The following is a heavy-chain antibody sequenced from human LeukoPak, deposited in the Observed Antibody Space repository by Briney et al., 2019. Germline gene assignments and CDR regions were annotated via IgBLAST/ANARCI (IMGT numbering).Heavy chain of an antibody. CDR1: GFTFSSYA. V-gene: IGHV3-30-3*01. Sequence: GGSLRLSCAASGFTFSSYAMHWVRQAPGKGLEWVAVISYDGSNKYYADSVKGRFTISRDNAKNSLYLQMNSLRAEDTAVYYWARDRRGGYYDFWSGYWGYSYYYGMDVWGQGTTVTVSS. CDR3: ARDRRGGYYDFWSGYWGYSYYYGMDV. J-gene: IGHJ6*02. D-gene: IGHD3-3*01. CDR2: ISYDGSNK.